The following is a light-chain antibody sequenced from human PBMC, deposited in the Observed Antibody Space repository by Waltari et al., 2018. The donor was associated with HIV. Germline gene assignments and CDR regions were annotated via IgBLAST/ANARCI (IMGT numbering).Light chain of an antibody. Sequence: DIPMSQAPSSLSASVVDRVTITCRASRDISNVLAWYQQKSGEVPKLMIYGAPTLRSGVSSRFRGSASGTEFTLTINGLQPEDVASYYCQNYDSAPVAFGQGTRLEI. V-gene: IGKV1-27*01. CDR1: RDISNV. J-gene: IGKJ5*01. CDR3: QNYDSAPVA. CDR2: GAP.